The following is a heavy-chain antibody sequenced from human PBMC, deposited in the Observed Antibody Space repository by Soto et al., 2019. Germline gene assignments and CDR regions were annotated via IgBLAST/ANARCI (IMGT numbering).Heavy chain of an antibody. CDR1: GFTFSSYA. Sequence: EVQLLESGGGLVQPGGSLRLSCAASGFTFSSYAMRWVRQAPGKGLEWVSAISGSGDSTYYADSVKGRFTISRDNSKNTLYLQMNSLRAEDTAVYYCAMRVSGSYYDYWGQGTLVTVSS. V-gene: IGHV3-23*01. J-gene: IGHJ4*02. D-gene: IGHD1-26*01. CDR3: AMRVSGSYYDY. CDR2: ISGSGDST.